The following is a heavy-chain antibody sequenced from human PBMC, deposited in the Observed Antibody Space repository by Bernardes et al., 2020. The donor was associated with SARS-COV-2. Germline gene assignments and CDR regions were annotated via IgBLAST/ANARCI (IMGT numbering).Heavy chain of an antibody. V-gene: IGHV5-51*01. CDR3: VRQSTSSAEGFFDY. CDR2: IYPGDSDA. D-gene: IGHD2-2*01. Sequence: GESLKISCKGSGYDFTTYWIGWVRQMPGKGLEWMGIIYPGDSDARYSPSFQGQVTISVDKSVSATHLQWSSLKASDSAIYYCVRQSTSSAEGFFDYWGQGSLVTVSS. CDR1: GYDFTTYW. J-gene: IGHJ4*02.